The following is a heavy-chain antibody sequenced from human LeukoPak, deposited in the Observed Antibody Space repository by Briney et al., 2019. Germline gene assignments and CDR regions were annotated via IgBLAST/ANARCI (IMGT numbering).Heavy chain of an antibody. D-gene: IGHD6-19*01. CDR3: AKGPLTEVAGTTWDY. J-gene: IGHJ4*02. V-gene: IGHV3-23*01. CDR2: ISGSGGST. CDR1: GFTFSSYW. Sequence: GGSLRLSCAASGFTFSSYWMSWVRQAPGKGLEWVSAISGSGGSTYYADSVKGRFTISRDNSKNTLYLQMNSLRAEDTAVYYCAKGPLTEVAGTTWDYWGQGTLVTVSS.